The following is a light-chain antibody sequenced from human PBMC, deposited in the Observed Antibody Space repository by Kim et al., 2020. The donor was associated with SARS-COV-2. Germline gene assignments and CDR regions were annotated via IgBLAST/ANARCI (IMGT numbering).Light chain of an antibody. CDR2: DVS. V-gene: IGLV2-11*01. CDR3: CSYAGSYTLYV. CDR1: SSDVGGYNY. J-gene: IGLJ1*01. Sequence: SVTISCTVTSSDVGGYNYVSWYQQHPGKAPILMIYDVSKRPSGVPDRFSGSKSGNTASLTITGPQAEDEADYYCCSYAGSYTLYVFGTGTKVTVL.